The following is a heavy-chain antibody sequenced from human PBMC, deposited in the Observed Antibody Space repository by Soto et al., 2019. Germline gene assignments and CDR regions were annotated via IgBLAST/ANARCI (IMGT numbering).Heavy chain of an antibody. CDR1: GGSISSRNDY. J-gene: IGHJ4*02. V-gene: IGHV4-39*01. Sequence: QLQLQESGPGLVKPSEPLSLTCTVSGGSISSRNDYWGWIRQPPGKGLEWIGSIYYTGSTNYNPSLKSRVTMSVDRSKNQFSLKLSSVTAADTAVYYCARHPSGDYFDYWGQGTLVTVAS. CDR3: ARHPSGDYFDY. D-gene: IGHD1-26*01. CDR2: IYYTGST.